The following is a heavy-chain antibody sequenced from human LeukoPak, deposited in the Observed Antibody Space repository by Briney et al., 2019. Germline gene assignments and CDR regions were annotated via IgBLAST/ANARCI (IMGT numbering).Heavy chain of an antibody. CDR2: INWNGGST. V-gene: IGHV3-20*04. J-gene: IGHJ2*01. Sequence: GGSLRLSCAASGFTFDDYGMSWVRQAPGKGLAWVSGINWNGGSTGYADSVKGRFTISRDNAKNSLYLQMNSLRAEDTALYYCARGAAAAAYWYFDLWGRGTLVTVSS. CDR3: ARGAAAAAYWYFDL. CDR1: GFTFDDYG. D-gene: IGHD2-15*01.